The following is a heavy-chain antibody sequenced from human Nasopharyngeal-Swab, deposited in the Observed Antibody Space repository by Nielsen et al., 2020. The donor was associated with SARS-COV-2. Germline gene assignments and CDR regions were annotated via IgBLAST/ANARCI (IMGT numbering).Heavy chain of an antibody. CDR1: GDAYG. Sequence: ASVKVSCKGAGDAYGITWVRQAPGQGLEWMGWINPNSGGTNYAQKFQGRVTMTRDTSISTAYMELSRLRSDDTAVHYCARDRSETAMAIFDYWGQGTLVTVSS. J-gene: IGHJ4*02. CDR3: ARDRSETAMAIFDY. V-gene: IGHV1-2*02. D-gene: IGHD5-18*01. CDR2: INPNSGGT.